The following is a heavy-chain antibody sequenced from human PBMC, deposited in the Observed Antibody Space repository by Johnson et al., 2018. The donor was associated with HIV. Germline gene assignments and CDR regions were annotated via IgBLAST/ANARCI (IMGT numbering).Heavy chain of an antibody. J-gene: IGHJ3*02. V-gene: IGHV3-30*03. D-gene: IGHD3-10*01. CDR2: ISYDGNKT. CDR3: ARDSGVPGNDAFDI. CDR1: GFTFSDYY. Sequence: VQLVESGGGLVKPGGSLRLSCAASGFTFSDYYMSWIRQAPGKGLEWVAVISYDGNKTYYADSVRGLTISRDNSKNTLYLQLSSLRSEDTAVYYCARDSGVPGNDAFDIWGQGTMVTVSS.